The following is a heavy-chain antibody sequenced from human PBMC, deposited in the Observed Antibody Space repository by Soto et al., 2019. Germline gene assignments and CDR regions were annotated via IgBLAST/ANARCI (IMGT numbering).Heavy chain of an antibody. V-gene: IGHV1-46*01. CDR1: GDTFTSYY. D-gene: IGHD3-22*01. CDR2: INPSGGST. J-gene: IGHJ3*02. CDR3: ARLYYDSSGYYGPDDAFDI. Sequence: ASVKVSCKASGDTFTSYYMHWVRQAPGQRLEWMGIINPSGGSTSYAQKFQGRVTMTRDTSTSTVYMELSSLRSEDTAVYYCARLYYDSSGYYGPDDAFDIWGQGTMVTVSS.